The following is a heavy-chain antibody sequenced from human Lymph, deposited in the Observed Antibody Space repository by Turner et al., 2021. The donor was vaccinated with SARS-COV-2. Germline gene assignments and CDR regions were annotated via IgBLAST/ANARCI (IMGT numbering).Heavy chain of an antibody. V-gene: IGHV3-30-3*01. Sequence: QVQLVESGGGVVQPGRSLRLSCAASGFTFSSYAMHWVRQAPGKGLEWVAIISYDGSNKYYADSVKGRFTISRDNSKNTLYLQMNSLRAEDAAVYYGARAYSGSYYYGMDVWGQGTTVTVS. CDR2: ISYDGSNK. CDR1: GFTFSSYA. J-gene: IGHJ6*02. D-gene: IGHD1-26*01. CDR3: ARAYSGSYYYGMDV.